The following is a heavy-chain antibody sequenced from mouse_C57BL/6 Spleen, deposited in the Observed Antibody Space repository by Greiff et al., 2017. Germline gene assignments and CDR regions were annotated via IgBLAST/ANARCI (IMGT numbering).Heavy chain of an antibody. CDR1: GYAFSSSW. CDR3: ARGGGRVFDY. V-gene: IGHV1-82*01. CDR2: IYPGDGDT. J-gene: IGHJ2*01. Sequence: QVQLQQSGPELVKPGASVKISCKASGYAFSSSWMNWVKQRPGKGLEWIGRIYPGDGDTNYNGKFKGKATLTADKSSSTAYMQLSSLTSEDSAVYFCARGGGRVFDYWGQGTTLTVSS. D-gene: IGHD1-1*02.